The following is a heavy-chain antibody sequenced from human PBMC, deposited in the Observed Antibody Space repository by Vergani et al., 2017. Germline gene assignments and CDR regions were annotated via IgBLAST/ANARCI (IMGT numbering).Heavy chain of an antibody. V-gene: IGHV1-8*01. D-gene: IGHD2-2*01. Sequence: QVQLVQSGAEVKKPGASVKVSCKASGYTFTSYDINWVRQATGQGLEWMGWMNPNSGNTGYAQKFQGRVTMTRNTSISTAYLELSSLRSEDTAVYYGARTSIVPAADDAFDIWGEGTMVTVSS. CDR1: GYTFTSYD. CDR3: ARTSIVPAADDAFDI. CDR2: MNPNSGNT. J-gene: IGHJ3*02.